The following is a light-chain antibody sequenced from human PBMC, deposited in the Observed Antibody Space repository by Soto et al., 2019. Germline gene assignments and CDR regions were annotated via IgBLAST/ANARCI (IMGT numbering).Light chain of an antibody. CDR1: SSNIGRNT. CDR3: ASWDDSLNVVV. Sequence: QSVLTQPPSASGTPGQRVIISCSGSSSNIGRNTVSWYQQLPETAPKLLVYNNNQRPSGVPDRFSGSKSGTSASLAISGLQSDDEADYYCASWDDSLNVVVFGGGTKLTVL. V-gene: IGLV1-44*01. J-gene: IGLJ2*01. CDR2: NNN.